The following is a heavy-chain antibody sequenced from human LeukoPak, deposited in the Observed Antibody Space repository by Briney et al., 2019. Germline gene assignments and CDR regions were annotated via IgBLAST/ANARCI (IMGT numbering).Heavy chain of an antibody. V-gene: IGHV3-15*01. CDR3: AKSDMVRGADKPIDY. Sequence: GGSLRLSCAASGFTFSNAWMSWVRQAPGKGLEWVGRIKSKTDGGTTDYAAPVKGRFTISRDNSKNTLYLQMNSLRAEDTAVYYCAKSDMVRGADKPIDYWGQGTLVTVSS. CDR1: GFTFSNAW. J-gene: IGHJ4*02. D-gene: IGHD3-10*01. CDR2: IKSKTDGGTT.